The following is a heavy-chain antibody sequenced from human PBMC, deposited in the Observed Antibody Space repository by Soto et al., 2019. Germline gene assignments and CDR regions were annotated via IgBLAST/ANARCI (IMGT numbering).Heavy chain of an antibody. Sequence: QVQLVQSGAEVKKPGSSVKVSCKASGGTFSSYAISWVRQAPGQGLEWMGGIIPIFGTANYAQKFQGRVTITADEATSTAYMELSSLRSEDTAVYYCAREFGDYGGNHGHFQHWGQGTLVTVSS. J-gene: IGHJ1*01. CDR2: IIPIFGTA. CDR1: GGTFSSYA. CDR3: AREFGDYGGNHGHFQH. V-gene: IGHV1-69*01. D-gene: IGHD4-17*01.